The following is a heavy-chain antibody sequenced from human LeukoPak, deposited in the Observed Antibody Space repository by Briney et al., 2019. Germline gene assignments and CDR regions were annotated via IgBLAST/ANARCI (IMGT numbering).Heavy chain of an antibody. J-gene: IGHJ6*02. D-gene: IGHD3-3*01. CDR3: ARSGRFLEWLSDYYYYGMDV. CDR2: IYYSGST. Sequence: SETLSLTCTVSGGFISSSSYYWGWIRQPPGKGLEWIGSIYYSGSTYYNPSLKSRVTISVDTSKNQFSLKLSSVTAADTAVYYCARSGRFLEWLSDYYYYGMDVWGQGTTVTVSS. V-gene: IGHV4-39*01. CDR1: GGFISSSSYY.